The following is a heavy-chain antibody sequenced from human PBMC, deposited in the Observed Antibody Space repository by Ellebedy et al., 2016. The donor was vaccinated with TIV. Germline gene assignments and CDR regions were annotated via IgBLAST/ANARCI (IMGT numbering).Heavy chain of an antibody. Sequence: GESLKISXAASGFTFSSYWMHWVRQAPGKGLVWVSRINSDGSSTSYADSVKGRFTISRDNAKNTLYLQMNSLRAEDTAVYYCAREVGSYSDRDFDRWGRGTLVTVSS. D-gene: IGHD1-26*01. CDR3: AREVGSYSDRDFDR. J-gene: IGHJ2*01. CDR1: GFTFSSYW. CDR2: INSDGSST. V-gene: IGHV3-74*01.